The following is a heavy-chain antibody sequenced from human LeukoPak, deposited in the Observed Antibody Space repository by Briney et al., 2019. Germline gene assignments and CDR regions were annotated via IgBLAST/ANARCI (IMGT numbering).Heavy chain of an antibody. CDR2: INHSGST. CDR1: GGSISSSSYY. Sequence: PSETLSLTCTVSGGSISSSSYYWGWIRQPPGKGLEWIGEINHSGSTNYNPSLKSRVTISVDTSKNQFSLKLSSVTAADTAVYYCARRATVTTHWGQGTLVAVSS. D-gene: IGHD4-17*01. CDR3: ARRATVTTH. J-gene: IGHJ4*02. V-gene: IGHV4-39*07.